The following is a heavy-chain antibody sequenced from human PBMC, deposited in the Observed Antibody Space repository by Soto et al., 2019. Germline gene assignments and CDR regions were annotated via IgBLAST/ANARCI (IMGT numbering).Heavy chain of an antibody. CDR2: ISSSSSTI. D-gene: IGHD2-8*01. Sequence: GGSLRLSCAASGFTFSSYSMNWVRQAPGKGLEWVSYISSSSSTIYYADSVKGRFTISRDNAKNSLYLQMNSLRDEDTAVYYCAREVCTNGVCPRYYYYYGMDVWGQGTTVTVSS. V-gene: IGHV3-48*02. CDR3: AREVCTNGVCPRYYYYYGMDV. CDR1: GFTFSSYS. J-gene: IGHJ6*02.